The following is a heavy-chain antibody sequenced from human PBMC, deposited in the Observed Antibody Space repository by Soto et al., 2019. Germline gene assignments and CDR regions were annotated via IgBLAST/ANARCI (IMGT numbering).Heavy chain of an antibody. Sequence: QVQLVQSGAEVKKPGASVKVSCKASGYIFTNYYIHWVRQAPGQGLEWMGIINPNGGSTNSAQKFKARITLTSDTSTSTVYMDLSSLRSEDTAVYYCSRGLYSGDYWGQGTLVTVSS. J-gene: IGHJ4*02. V-gene: IGHV1-46*01. CDR3: SRGLYSGDY. CDR1: GYIFTNYY. CDR2: INPNGGST. D-gene: IGHD3-10*01.